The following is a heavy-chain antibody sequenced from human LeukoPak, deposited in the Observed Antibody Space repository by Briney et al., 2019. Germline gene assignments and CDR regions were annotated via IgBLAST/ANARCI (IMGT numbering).Heavy chain of an antibody. J-gene: IGHJ6*03. Sequence: GASVKVSCKASGYTFTSYDINWVQQATGQGLEWMGWMNPNSGNTGYAQKFQGRVTITRNTSISTAYMELSSLRSEDTAVYYCARRNQLQYYYYMDVWGKGTTVTVSS. CDR1: GYTFTSYD. V-gene: IGHV1-8*03. CDR2: MNPNSGNT. CDR3: ARRNQLQYYYYMDV. D-gene: IGHD2-2*01.